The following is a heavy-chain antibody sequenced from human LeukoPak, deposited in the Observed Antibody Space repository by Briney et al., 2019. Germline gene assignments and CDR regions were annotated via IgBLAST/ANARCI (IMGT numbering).Heavy chain of an antibody. J-gene: IGHJ4*02. CDR1: GFTFSIYA. D-gene: IGHD2-8*01. CDR3: ARALIGYYFDY. V-gene: IGHV3-21*06. CDR2: VSNSGDYI. Sequence: GGSLRLSCAASGFTFSIYAMSWVRQAPGKGLEWVSSVSNSGDYIHYADSVEGRFTISRDNSKNSLYLQMNSLRAEDTAVYYCARALIGYYFDYWGQGTLVTVSS.